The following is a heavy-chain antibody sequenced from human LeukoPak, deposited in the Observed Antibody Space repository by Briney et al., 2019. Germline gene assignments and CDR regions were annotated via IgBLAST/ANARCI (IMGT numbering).Heavy chain of an antibody. J-gene: IGHJ4*02. CDR1: GYTFTGYY. CDR2: INPNSGGT. Sequence: ASVKVSCKASGYTFTGYYMHWVRQAPGQGLEWMGWINPNSGGTNYAQKFQGRVTMTRDTSISTAYMELSRLRSDDTAVYYCARGSDSGYAHFDYWGRGTLVTVSS. D-gene: IGHD5-12*01. V-gene: IGHV1-2*02. CDR3: ARGSDSGYAHFDY.